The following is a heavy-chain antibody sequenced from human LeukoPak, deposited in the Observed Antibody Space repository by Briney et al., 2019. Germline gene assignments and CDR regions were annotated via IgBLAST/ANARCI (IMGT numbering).Heavy chain of an antibody. Sequence: GGSLRLSCAASGFTFSSYGMHWVRQAPGKGLEWVAVISYDGSNKYYADSVKGRFTISRDNSKNTLYLQMTSLRPEDTAVYYCAPASYDSGSPPWGQGTLVTVSS. CDR1: GFTFSSYG. V-gene: IGHV3-30*03. CDR2: ISYDGSNK. J-gene: IGHJ5*02. D-gene: IGHD3-10*01. CDR3: APASYDSGSPP.